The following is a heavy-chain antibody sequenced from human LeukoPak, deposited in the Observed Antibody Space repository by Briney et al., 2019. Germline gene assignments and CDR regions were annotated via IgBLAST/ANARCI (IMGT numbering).Heavy chain of an antibody. CDR2: VNLQGST. Sequence: SETLSLTCGVSGGSISNTNWWTWVRQPPGKGLEWIGEVNLQGSTNYNPSLKSRVAISVDKSENHISLKLTSVTAADTAVYYCARDRAAGSDWLDPWGQGTLVTVSS. J-gene: IGHJ5*02. D-gene: IGHD3-10*01. CDR1: GGSISNTNW. V-gene: IGHV4-4*02. CDR3: ARDRAAGSDWLDP.